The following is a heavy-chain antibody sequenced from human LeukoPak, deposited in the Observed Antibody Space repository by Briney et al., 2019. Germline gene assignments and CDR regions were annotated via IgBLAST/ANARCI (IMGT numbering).Heavy chain of an antibody. V-gene: IGHV3-23*01. CDR2: ISGSGGST. D-gene: IGHD2-2*02. CDR3: AKGQLYCSSTSCYKD. CDR1: GFTFSSYA. J-gene: IGHJ4*02. Sequence: GGSLRLPCAASGFTFSSYAMSWVRQAPGKGLEWVSAISGSGGSTYYADSVKGRFTISRDNSKNTLYLQMNSLRAEDTAVYYCAKGQLYCSSTSCYKDWGQGTLVTVSS.